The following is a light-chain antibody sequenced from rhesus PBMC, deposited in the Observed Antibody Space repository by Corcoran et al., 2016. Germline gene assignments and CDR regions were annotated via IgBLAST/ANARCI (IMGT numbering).Light chain of an antibody. V-gene: IGKV1S14*01. Sequence: DIQMTQSPSSLSASVGDTVTITCRASQGISNYLAWYQQKPGKAPNPLIYYASNLESGVPSRFIGSGSGTDFTLTISSLQPEDVAIYYCQQHNSYPRTFGQGTKVEIK. CDR2: YAS. CDR1: QGISNY. J-gene: IGKJ1*01. CDR3: QQHNSYPRT.